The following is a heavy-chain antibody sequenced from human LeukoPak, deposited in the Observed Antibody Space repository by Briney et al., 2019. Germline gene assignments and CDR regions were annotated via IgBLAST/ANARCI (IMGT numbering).Heavy chain of an antibody. D-gene: IGHD3-10*01. J-gene: IGHJ5*01. CDR2: ISTSSNYI. V-gene: IGHV3-21*01. CDR3: ASAVDYYGSGSGNWFDS. Sequence: GGSLRLSCAASGFTFSSYSMNWVRQAPGKGLEWVSSISTSSNYIYYADSVKGRFTISRDSAKNSLYLQMNSLRAEDTAVYYCASAVDYYGSGSGNWFDSWGQGTLVTVSS. CDR1: GFTFSSYS.